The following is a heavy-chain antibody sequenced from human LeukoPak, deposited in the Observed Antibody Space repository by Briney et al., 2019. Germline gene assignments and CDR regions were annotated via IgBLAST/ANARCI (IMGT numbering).Heavy chain of an antibody. CDR1: GYSFTNYW. J-gene: IGHJ3*02. CDR2: VFPGDSDT. D-gene: IGHD2-2*01. V-gene: IGHV5-51*01. CDR3: ARAQELGYCSSTSCNPPNDAFDI. Sequence: PGESLKISCKGSGYSFTNYWIGWVRQMPGKGLEWMGIVFPGDSDTRYSPSFQGQVTISADKSISTAYLQWSSLKASDTAMYYCARAQELGYCSSTSCNPPNDAFDIWGQGTMVTVSS.